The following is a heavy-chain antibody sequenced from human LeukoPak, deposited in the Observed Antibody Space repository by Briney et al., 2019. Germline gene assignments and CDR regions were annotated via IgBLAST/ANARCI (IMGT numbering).Heavy chain of an antibody. D-gene: IGHD3-10*01. CDR2: INNDGSAT. CDR1: EFTFSSYW. Sequence: PGGSLRLSCAASEFTFSSYWMHWVRQTPGKGLVWVSRINNDGSATNYADSVKGRFTISRDNAKNTLFLQMNSLRAEDTAVYYCTRVQWFGPFDAFDIWGQGTMVTVSS. J-gene: IGHJ3*02. V-gene: IGHV3-74*01. CDR3: TRVQWFGPFDAFDI.